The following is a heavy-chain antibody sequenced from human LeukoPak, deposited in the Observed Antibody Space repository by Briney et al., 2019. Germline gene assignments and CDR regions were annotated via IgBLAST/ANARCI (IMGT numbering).Heavy chain of an antibody. D-gene: IGHD2-2*01. CDR2: LYHPDST. CDR3: ARQYDSYFYYYLDL. J-gene: IGHJ6*03. Sequence: SETLSLTCGVSGYPINNAYYWVWIRQPPGKGLEWIGSLYHPDSTYYNPSLKSRVTMSVDTFRNQFSLRLSFVTAADTAVYYCARQYDSYFYYYLDLWGTGTTVTVSS. V-gene: IGHV4-38-2*01. CDR1: GYPINNAYY.